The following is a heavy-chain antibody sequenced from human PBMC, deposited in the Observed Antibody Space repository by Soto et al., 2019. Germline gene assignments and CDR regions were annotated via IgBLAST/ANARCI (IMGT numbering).Heavy chain of an antibody. CDR1: GYTFTSYD. V-gene: IGHV1-8*01. J-gene: IGHJ6*02. D-gene: IGHD2-21*02. Sequence: ASVKVSCKASGYTFTSYDINWVRQATGQGLEWMGWMNPNSGNTGYAQKFQGRVTMTRNTSISTAYMELSSLRSEDTAVYYCAREGGQGAVGDSNGMDVWGQGTTVTVSS. CDR3: AREGGQGAVGDSNGMDV. CDR2: MNPNSGNT.